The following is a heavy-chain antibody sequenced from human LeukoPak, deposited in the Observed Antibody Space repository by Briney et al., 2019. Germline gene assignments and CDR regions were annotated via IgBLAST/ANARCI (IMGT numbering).Heavy chain of an antibody. CDR2: IYHSGST. V-gene: IGHV4-30-2*01. J-gene: IGHJ5*02. CDR3: ARAGGTMVRGVNNWFDP. D-gene: IGHD3-10*01. CDR1: GGSISSGGYS. Sequence: SETLSLTCAVSGGSISSGGYSWSWIRQPPGKGLEWIGYIYHSGSTYYNPSLKSRVTISVDRSKNQFSLKLSSVTAADTAVYYCARAGGTMVRGVNNWFDPWGQGTLVTVSS.